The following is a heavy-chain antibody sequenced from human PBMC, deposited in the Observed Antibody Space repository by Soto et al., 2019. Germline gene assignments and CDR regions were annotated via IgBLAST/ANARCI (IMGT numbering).Heavy chain of an antibody. D-gene: IGHD6-13*01. Sequence: PGESLKISCKASGYNFPNYWIAWVRQMPGQGLEWMGFIYPGDSDTRYSPSFQGQVTTSADKSISTAYLQWSSLKASDTAMYYCARTSAAGKYYYGMDVWGQGTTVTVSS. CDR3: ARTSAAGKYYYGMDV. J-gene: IGHJ6*02. CDR1: GYNFPNYW. V-gene: IGHV5-51*01. CDR2: IYPGDSDT.